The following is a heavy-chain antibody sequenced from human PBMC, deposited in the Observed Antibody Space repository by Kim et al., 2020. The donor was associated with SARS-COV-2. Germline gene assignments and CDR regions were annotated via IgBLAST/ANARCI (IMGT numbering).Heavy chain of an antibody. CDR1: GGTFSSYA. CDR2: IIPIFGTA. D-gene: IGHD3-22*01. J-gene: IGHJ4*02. V-gene: IGHV1-69*13. Sequence: SVKVSCKASGGTFSSYAISWVRQAPGQGLEWMGGIIPIFGTANYAQKFQGRVTITADESTSTAYMELSSLRSEDTAVYYCAIPSPYYYDSSGYILYPFDYWGQGTLVTVSS. CDR3: AIPSPYYYDSSGYILYPFDY.